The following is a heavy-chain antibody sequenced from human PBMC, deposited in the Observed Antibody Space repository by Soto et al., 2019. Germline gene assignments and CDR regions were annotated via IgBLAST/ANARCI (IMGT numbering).Heavy chain of an antibody. Sequence: PSETLSLTCGVSGYSINSGYYWGWIRQPPGKGLEWIGSVFHSGTTYQNPSLKARATISVDTSRNQFSLELDSVTAAATAVYYCARDFGHLHDFWSGSDYWGQGILVIVSS. J-gene: IGHJ4*02. CDR2: VFHSGTT. CDR1: GYSINSGYY. V-gene: IGHV4-38-2*02. D-gene: IGHD3-3*01. CDR3: ARDFGHLHDFWSGSDY.